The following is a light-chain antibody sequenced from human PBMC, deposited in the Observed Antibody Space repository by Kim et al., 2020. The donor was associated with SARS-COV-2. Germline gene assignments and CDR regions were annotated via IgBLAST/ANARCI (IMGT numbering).Light chain of an antibody. CDR2: ATS. Sequence: SASVGDRVTIACRAGQGISSSLVWFQQKPGTAPKLLISATSKLEDGVPARFSGRGPGTEFTLTISSLQPEDVATYFCQQYYAVPFTFGQGTKLEI. V-gene: IGKV1-NL1*01. CDR3: QQYYAVPFT. J-gene: IGKJ2*01. CDR1: QGISSS.